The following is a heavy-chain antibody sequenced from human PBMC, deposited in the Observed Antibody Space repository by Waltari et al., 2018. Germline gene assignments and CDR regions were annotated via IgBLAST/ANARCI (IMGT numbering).Heavy chain of an antibody. Sequence: QVQLVQSGAEVKKPGASMKVSCRASGYTFPSYYMYWVRQAPGQGLEWMGIINPSGGSASYAQKFQGRVTMTSDTSTSTVYMELSSLRSEDTAVYYCARTLRYSSSPFDYWGQGTLVTVSS. CDR1: GYTFPSYY. D-gene: IGHD6-6*01. CDR3: ARTLRYSSSPFDY. CDR2: INPSGGSA. V-gene: IGHV1-46*01. J-gene: IGHJ4*02.